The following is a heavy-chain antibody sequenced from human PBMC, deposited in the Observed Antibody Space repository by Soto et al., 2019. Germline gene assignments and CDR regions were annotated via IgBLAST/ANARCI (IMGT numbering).Heavy chain of an antibody. J-gene: IGHJ3*02. CDR2: IKQDGSEK. CDR3: ARVRGYSYGDAFDI. Sequence: GGSLRLSCAASGFTFSSYWMSWVRQAPGKGLEWVANIKQDGSEKYYVDSVKGRFTISRDNAKNSLYLQMNSLRAEDTAVYYCARVRGYSYGDAFDIWGQGTMVTVSS. CDR1: GFTFSSYW. V-gene: IGHV3-7*03. D-gene: IGHD5-18*01.